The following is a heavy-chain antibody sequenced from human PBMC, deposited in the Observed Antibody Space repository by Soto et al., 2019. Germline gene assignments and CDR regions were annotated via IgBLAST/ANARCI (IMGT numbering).Heavy chain of an antibody. CDR3: ARVNRQQLVQYNWFDP. J-gene: IGHJ5*02. D-gene: IGHD6-13*01. V-gene: IGHV4-4*07. Sequence: PSETLSLTCTVSGGSISSYYWSWIRQPAGKGLEWIGRIYTSGSTNYNPSLKSRVTMSVDTSKNQFSLKLSSVTAADTAVYYCARVNRQQLVQYNWFDPWGQGTLVTVSS. CDR2: IYTSGST. CDR1: GGSISSYY.